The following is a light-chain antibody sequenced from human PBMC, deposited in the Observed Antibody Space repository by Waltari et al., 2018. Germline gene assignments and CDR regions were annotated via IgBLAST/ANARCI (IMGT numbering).Light chain of an antibody. CDR1: SRDVGGYNY. CDR3: ISYSSSTTLGV. Sequence: QSALTQPRSVSGSPGQSVTISCTGTSRDVGGYNYVSWYQQHPGKAPKLMIYEVSNRPSGVSNRFSGSKSGNTASLTISWLLAEDEADYYCISYSSSTTLGVFGGGTKLTVL. V-gene: IGLV2-14*03. J-gene: IGLJ2*01. CDR2: EVS.